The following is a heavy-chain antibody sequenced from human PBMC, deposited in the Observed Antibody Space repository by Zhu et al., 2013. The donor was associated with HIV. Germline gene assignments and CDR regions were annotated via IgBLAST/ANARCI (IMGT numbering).Heavy chain of an antibody. D-gene: IGHD6-6*01. CDR2: ISVYNGNT. CDR3: ARDLYSTSSRPFDI. J-gene: IGHJ3*02. Sequence: QVQLVQSGAEVKKPGASVKASCKASGYTFYNYAISWVRQAPGQGLEWMGWISVYNGNTKYAQKVQGRVTMTTDTSTSTAYMELRSLRSDDTAVYYCARDLYSTSSRPFDIWGQGTMVTVSS. V-gene: IGHV1-18*01. CDR1: GYTFYNYA.